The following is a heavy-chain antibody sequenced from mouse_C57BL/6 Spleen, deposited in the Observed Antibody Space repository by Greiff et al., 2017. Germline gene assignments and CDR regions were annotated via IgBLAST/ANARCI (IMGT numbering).Heavy chain of an antibody. Sequence: EVKLQESGPELVKPGASVKISCKASGYTFTDYYMNWVKQSHGKSLEWIGDINPNNGGTSYNQKFKGKATLTVDKSSSTAYMELRSLTSEDSAVYYCARVYYHGLGYFDVWGTGTTVTVSS. V-gene: IGHV1-26*01. CDR3: ARVYYHGLGYFDV. J-gene: IGHJ1*03. CDR2: INPNNGGT. CDR1: GYTFTDYY. D-gene: IGHD1-1*01.